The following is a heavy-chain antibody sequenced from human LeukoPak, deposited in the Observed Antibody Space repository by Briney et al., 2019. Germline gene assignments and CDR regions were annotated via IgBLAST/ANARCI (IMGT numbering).Heavy chain of an antibody. V-gene: IGHV1-69*13. J-gene: IGHJ6*02. D-gene: IGHD1-7*01. CDR3: ARDRTGTTSWYYYGMDV. CDR2: IIPIFGTA. Sequence: ASVKVSCTASGGTFSSYAISWVRQAPGQGLEWMGGIIPIFGTANYAQKFQGRVTITADESTSTAYMELSSLRSEDTAVYYCARDRTGTTSWYYYGMDVWGQGTTVTVSS. CDR1: GGTFSSYA.